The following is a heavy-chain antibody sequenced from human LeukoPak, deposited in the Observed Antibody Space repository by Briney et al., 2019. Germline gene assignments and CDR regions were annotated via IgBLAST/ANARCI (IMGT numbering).Heavy chain of an antibody. V-gene: IGHV3-23*01. Sequence: PGGSLRLSCAASGFTFSSYAMSWVRQAPGKGLEWVSAISGSGGSTYYADSVKGRFTISRDNSKNTLYLQMSSLRAEDTAVYYCAKDQSFATQAFDIWGQGKMVTVSS. D-gene: IGHD3-16*01. J-gene: IGHJ3*02. CDR2: ISGSGGST. CDR3: AKDQSFATQAFDI. CDR1: GFTFSSYA.